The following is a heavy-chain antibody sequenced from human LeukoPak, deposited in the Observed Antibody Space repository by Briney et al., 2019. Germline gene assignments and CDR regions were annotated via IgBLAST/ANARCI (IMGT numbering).Heavy chain of an antibody. D-gene: IGHD3-10*01. CDR1: GGTFSSYA. Sequence: GATVKVSCKASGGTFSSYAISWVRQAPGQGLEWMGGIIPIFGTANYAQKFQGRVTITANKSTRTAYMELSSLRSEDTAVYYCARAADIIWFGELLYHDAFDIWGQGTMVTVSS. CDR2: IIPIFGTA. J-gene: IGHJ3*02. CDR3: ARAADIIWFGELLYHDAFDI. V-gene: IGHV1-69*06.